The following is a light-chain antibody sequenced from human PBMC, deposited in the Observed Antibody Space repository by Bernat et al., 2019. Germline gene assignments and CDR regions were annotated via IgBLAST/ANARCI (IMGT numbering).Light chain of an antibody. CDR2: KVS. CDR1: QSLVYSDGNTY. CDR3: VQDVHWPWT. J-gene: IGKJ1*01. Sequence: VVMTQSPLSLPVTLGQPASISCWSSQSLVYSDGNTYLAWFQQRPGQSPRRLIYKVSNRHSEVPERFSGRGSVTDFTREISRVEAEDVGVYYCVQDVHWPWTLGQGTKVEIK. V-gene: IGKV2-30*01.